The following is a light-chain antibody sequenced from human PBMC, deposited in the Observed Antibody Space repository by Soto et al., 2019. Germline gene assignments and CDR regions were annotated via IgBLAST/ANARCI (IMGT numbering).Light chain of an antibody. V-gene: IGKV3-11*01. J-gene: IGKJ1*01. CDR3: QQRSNCWT. CDR2: DAS. Sequence: EIVLTQSPATLSLSPGERAALSYRASQSVSTFLAWCQHKPGQAPRLLIYDASNRATGIPARFSGSGSGTDFTLTISSLEPEDFAVYYCQQRSNCWTFGQGTRWISN. CDR1: QSVSTF.